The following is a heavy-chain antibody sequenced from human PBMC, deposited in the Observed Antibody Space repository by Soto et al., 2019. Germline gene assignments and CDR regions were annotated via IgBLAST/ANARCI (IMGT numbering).Heavy chain of an antibody. J-gene: IGHJ5*02. Sequence: SETLSLTCTVSGGSISSYYWSWIRQPAGKGLGWIGRIYTSGSTNYNPSLKSRVTMSVDTSKNQFSLKLSSVTAADTAVYYCARLVGDSSGWTGWFDPWGQGTLVTVSS. D-gene: IGHD6-19*01. CDR3: ARLVGDSSGWTGWFDP. CDR1: GGSISSYY. V-gene: IGHV4-4*07. CDR2: IYTSGST.